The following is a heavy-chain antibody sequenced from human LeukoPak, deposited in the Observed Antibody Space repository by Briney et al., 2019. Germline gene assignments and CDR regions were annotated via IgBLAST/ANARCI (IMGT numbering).Heavy chain of an antibody. Sequence: LVKVSCKASGGTFSSYAISWVRQAPGQGLEWMGGIIPIFGTANYAQKFQGRVTITADESTSTAYMELSSLRSEDTAVYYCARDLATSIGFDPWGQGTLVTVSS. V-gene: IGHV1-69*01. D-gene: IGHD2/OR15-2a*01. CDR3: ARDLATSIGFDP. CDR1: GGTFSSYA. CDR2: IIPIFGTA. J-gene: IGHJ5*02.